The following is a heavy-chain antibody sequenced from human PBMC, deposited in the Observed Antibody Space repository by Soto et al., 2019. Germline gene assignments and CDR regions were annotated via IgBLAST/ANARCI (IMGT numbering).Heavy chain of an antibody. CDR3: VTSVRTRLDN. D-gene: IGHD3-10*01. V-gene: IGHV3-NL1*01. CDR2: IRQSGDRS. J-gene: IGHJ4*02. CDR1: GFTISSYG. Sequence: CGPLRLSCAAAGFTISSYGMHWVRQAPGKGLEWVSSIRQSGDRSSYADSAKGRFTISRDNSKNTLYLQMNGLRLDDTAVYYCVTSVRTRLDNWGPGTLVTVSS.